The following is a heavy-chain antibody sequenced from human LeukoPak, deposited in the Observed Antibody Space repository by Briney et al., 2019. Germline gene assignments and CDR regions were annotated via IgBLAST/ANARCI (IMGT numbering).Heavy chain of an antibody. CDR2: IKSKTDGGTT. V-gene: IGHV3-15*01. D-gene: IGHD3-10*01. Sequence: GGSLRLSCTVSGFTFADYAMAWVRQPPGKGLEWVGRIKSKTDGGTTDYAAPVKGRFAISRDDSKNTLYLQMNSLKTEDTAVYYCTTNNRVLLWLVYWGQGTLVTVSS. CDR1: GFTFADYA. CDR3: TTNNRVLLWLVY. J-gene: IGHJ4*02.